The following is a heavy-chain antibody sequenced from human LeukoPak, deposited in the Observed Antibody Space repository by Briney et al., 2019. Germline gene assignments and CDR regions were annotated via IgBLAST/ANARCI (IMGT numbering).Heavy chain of an antibody. CDR1: GYTFTGYY. V-gene: IGHV1-2*04. Sequence: ASVTVSCKDSGYTFTGYYMHSVRQAPGQGLEWLGWINPNSGGTNYAQKFQGWVTMTRDTSISTAYMELSRLRSDDTAVYYCARGIAAAGWAFDYWGQGTLVTVSS. CDR3: ARGIAAAGWAFDY. J-gene: IGHJ4*02. D-gene: IGHD6-13*01. CDR2: INPNSGGT.